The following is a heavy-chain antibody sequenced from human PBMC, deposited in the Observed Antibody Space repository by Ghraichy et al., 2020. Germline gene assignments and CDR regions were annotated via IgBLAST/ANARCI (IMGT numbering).Heavy chain of an antibody. V-gene: IGHV4-34*01. CDR1: GGSFSGYY. J-gene: IGHJ4*02. CDR3: ARGRGVIRGQHLDY. CDR2: INHSGST. D-gene: IGHD6-13*01. Sequence: SETLSLTCAVYGGSFSGYYWSWIRQPPGKGLEWIGEINHSGSTNYNPSLKSRVTISVDTSKNQFSLKLSSVTAADTAVYYCARGRGVIRGQHLDYWGQGTLVTVSS.